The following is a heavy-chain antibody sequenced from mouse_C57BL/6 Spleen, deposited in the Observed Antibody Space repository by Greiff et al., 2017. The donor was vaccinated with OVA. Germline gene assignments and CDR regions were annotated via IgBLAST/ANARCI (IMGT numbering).Heavy chain of an antibody. CDR3: ARESSGYVMDY. V-gene: IGHV5-4*01. D-gene: IGHD3-2*02. J-gene: IGHJ4*01. Sequence: EVKLVESGGGLVKPGGSLKLSCAASGFTFSSYAMSWVRQTPDKRLEWVATISDGGSYTYYPDNVKGRFTISRDNAKNNLYLQMSHLKSEDTAMYYCARESSGYVMDYWGQGTSVTVSS. CDR2: ISDGGSYT. CDR1: GFTFSSYA.